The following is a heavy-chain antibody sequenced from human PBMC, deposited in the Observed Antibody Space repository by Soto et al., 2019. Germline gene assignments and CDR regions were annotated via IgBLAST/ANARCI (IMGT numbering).Heavy chain of an antibody. J-gene: IGHJ4*02. D-gene: IGHD6-13*01. CDR2: ISGSGGGT. Sequence: EVQLLESGRGLVQPGGSLRLSCAASGFTFSSYAMSWVRQAPGKGLEWVSAISGSGGGTYYADSVKGRFTISRDNSKNTLYLQMNSLRAEDTAVSYCANSIAAAGIAMDYWGQGTLVTVSS. CDR1: GFTFSSYA. V-gene: IGHV3-23*01. CDR3: ANSIAAAGIAMDY.